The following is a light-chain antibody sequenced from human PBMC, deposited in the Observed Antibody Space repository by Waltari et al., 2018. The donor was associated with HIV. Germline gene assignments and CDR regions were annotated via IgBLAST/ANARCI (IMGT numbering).Light chain of an antibody. Sequence: QSVLTQPPSVSGAPGQRVTISCTGSSSNIGAGYDFHWYQQLPGTAPKLLIYGNSNRPSGVPDRFSGSKSGTSASLAITGLQAEDEADYYCQSYDSSLSGPVVFGGGTKLTVL. CDR2: GNS. CDR3: QSYDSSLSGPVV. CDR1: SSNIGAGYD. J-gene: IGLJ2*01. V-gene: IGLV1-40*01.